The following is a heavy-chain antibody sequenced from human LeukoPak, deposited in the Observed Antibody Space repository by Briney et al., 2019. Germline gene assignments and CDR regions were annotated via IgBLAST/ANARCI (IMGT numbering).Heavy chain of an antibody. CDR3: ARAWGDYFYYMDI. CDR1: GGSLRRTIYY. CDR2: IYYSGTP. D-gene: IGHD3-16*01. V-gene: IGHV4-39*01. J-gene: IGHJ6*03. Sequence: SETLSLTCTVSGGSLRRTIYYWGWVRQPAGKGLEWIASIYYSGTPYYNSSLKTRVTIALDTAMNQFSLRLSAVNAADTAVYYCARAWGDYFYYMDIWGKGTTVTVSS.